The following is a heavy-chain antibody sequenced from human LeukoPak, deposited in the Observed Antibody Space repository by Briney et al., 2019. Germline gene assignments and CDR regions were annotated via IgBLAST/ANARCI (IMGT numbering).Heavy chain of an antibody. J-gene: IGHJ4*02. V-gene: IGHV3-23*01. D-gene: IGHD3-10*01. CDR1: GFTFSNFA. Sequence: TGGSLRLSCAASGFTFSNFAMSWVRRAPGKGLECVSLISANGGATYYADSVKGRFTISRDNSKSTLYLQMNSLRADDTAVYYCAKASGSPYYFDYWGQGTLVTVSS. CDR2: ISANGGAT. CDR3: AKASGSPYYFDY.